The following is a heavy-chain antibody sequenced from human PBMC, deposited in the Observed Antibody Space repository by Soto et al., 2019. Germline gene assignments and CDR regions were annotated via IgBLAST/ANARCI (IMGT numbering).Heavy chain of an antibody. Sequence: ASVKVSCKASGGTFSSYAIIWVRQAPGQGLEWMGGIIPIFGTANYAQKFQGRVTITADESTSTAYMELSSLRSEDTAVYYCARENGWELSLDVWGQGTTVTVSS. CDR3: ARENGWELSLDV. CDR1: GGTFSSYA. V-gene: IGHV1-69*13. J-gene: IGHJ6*02. CDR2: IIPIFGTA. D-gene: IGHD1-26*01.